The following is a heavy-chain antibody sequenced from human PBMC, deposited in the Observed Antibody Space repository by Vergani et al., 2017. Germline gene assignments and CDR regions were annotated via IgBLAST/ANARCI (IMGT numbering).Heavy chain of an antibody. Sequence: QVQLQQWGAGLLKPSETLSLTCAVYGGSFSGYYWRWIRQTPGKGLEWIGEINHSGSTNYNPSLKSRVTISVDTSKNQFSLKLSSVTAADTAVYYCARDKTTIFGVAGPPHLYGMDVWGQGTTVTVSS. D-gene: IGHD3-3*01. V-gene: IGHV4-34*01. CDR3: ARDKTTIFGVAGPPHLYGMDV. J-gene: IGHJ6*02. CDR2: INHSGST. CDR1: GGSFSGYY.